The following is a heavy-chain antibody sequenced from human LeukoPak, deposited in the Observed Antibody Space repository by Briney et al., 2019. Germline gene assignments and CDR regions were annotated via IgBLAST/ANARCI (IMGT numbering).Heavy chain of an antibody. D-gene: IGHD3-10*01. V-gene: IGHV3-21*01. CDR2: ITGSGTY. J-gene: IGHJ5*02. CDR1: GFVFRNFN. CDR3: AKDMAPLPT. Sequence: PGGSLRLSCAASGFVFRNFNMNWVRQAPGKALEWVSLITGSGTYYAESVRGRFSMSRDNAKNTLYLQMNSLRAEDTAVYYCAKDMAPLPTWGQGTLVTVSS.